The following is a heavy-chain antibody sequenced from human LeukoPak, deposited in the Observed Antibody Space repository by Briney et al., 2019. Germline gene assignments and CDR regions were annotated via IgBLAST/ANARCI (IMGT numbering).Heavy chain of an antibody. V-gene: IGHV4-4*07. Sequence: PSETLSLTCTVSGGSISSYYWSWIRQPAGRGLEWIGRIYSSGSTYYNPSLMSRVTISLDTSNNQFSLRVTSVTAADTAVYYCARGKEMTAVAGYYSFDYWGQGTLVSVSS. CDR1: GGSISSYY. J-gene: IGHJ4*02. CDR2: IYSSGST. D-gene: IGHD6-19*01. CDR3: ARGKEMTAVAGYYSFDY.